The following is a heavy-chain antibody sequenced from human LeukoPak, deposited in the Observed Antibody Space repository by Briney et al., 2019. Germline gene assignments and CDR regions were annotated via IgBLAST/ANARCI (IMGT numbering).Heavy chain of an antibody. CDR1: GGSFTTHY. J-gene: IGHJ3*02. V-gene: IGHV4-4*07. D-gene: IGHD6-6*01. CDR3: ARDIGLDYSSSSFASDI. Sequence: SETLSLTCTVSGGSFTTHYWNWFRQPAGKGLEWIGRIYSGGSTKYKSSLKSRVIMSIDTSKRQLSLKLSSVTAADTAIYYCARDIGLDYSSSSFASDIWGPGTLVIVSS. CDR2: IYSGGST.